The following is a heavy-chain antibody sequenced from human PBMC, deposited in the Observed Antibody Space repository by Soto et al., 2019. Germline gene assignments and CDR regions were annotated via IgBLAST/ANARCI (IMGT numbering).Heavy chain of an antibody. CDR2: INGDGSTT. D-gene: IGHD1-20*01. J-gene: IGHJ4*02. V-gene: IGHV3-74*01. CDR3: VRGSVYNWRGDF. CDR1: GFTFSNYW. Sequence: GGSLRLSCAASGFTFSNYWMHWVRQASGKGLVWVSRINGDGSTTSYADSVKGRFTISRDNAKNTLSLQMNSLRAEDTAVYYCVRGSVYNWRGDFWGQGTLVTVSS.